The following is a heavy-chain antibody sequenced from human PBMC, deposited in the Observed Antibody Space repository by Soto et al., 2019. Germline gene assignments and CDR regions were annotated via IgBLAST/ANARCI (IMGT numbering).Heavy chain of an antibody. CDR3: ARRGANEPGENYYYSSMGV. D-gene: IGHD3-10*01. V-gene: IGHV3-21*01. J-gene: IGHJ6*02. CDR1: GFTFSSYS. CDR2: ISSSISYI. Sequence: PGGSLRLSCAASGFTFSSYSMNWVRQAPGKGLEWVSSISSSISYIYYADSGKGRFTISRDNAKNSLYLQMNSLRAEDTAVYYCARRGANEPGENYYYSSMGVSGPRTRGTVSS.